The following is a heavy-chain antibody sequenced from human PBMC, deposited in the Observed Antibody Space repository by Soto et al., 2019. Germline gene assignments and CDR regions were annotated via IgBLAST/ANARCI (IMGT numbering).Heavy chain of an antibody. J-gene: IGHJ6*02. D-gene: IGHD2-15*01. CDR3: ARDLVAAHYYYYCMDV. CDR1: GYTITSDD. CDR2: TNPSGGST. Sequence: ASVKVSCKASGYTITSDDINWVRQASGQGLEWMGLTNPSGGSTGYAQKFQGRVTMTRDTSTSTVYMELSSLRSEDTAVYYCARDLVAAHYYYYCMDVWGQGTTVTVSS. V-gene: IGHV1-46*01.